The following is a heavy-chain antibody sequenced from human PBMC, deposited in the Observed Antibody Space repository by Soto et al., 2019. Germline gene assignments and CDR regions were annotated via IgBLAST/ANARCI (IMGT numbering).Heavy chain of an antibody. CDR1: GYSFTSYW. Sequence: PGESLKISCKGSGYSFTSYWIGWVRQMPGKGLEWMGIIYPGDSDTRYSPSFQGQVTISADKSISTAYLQWSSLKASDTAMYYCARLPIVLVPAALPPRYYYYGMDVWGQGTTVTVSS. D-gene: IGHD2-2*01. CDR3: ARLPIVLVPAALPPRYYYYGMDV. V-gene: IGHV5-51*01. CDR2: IYPGDSDT. J-gene: IGHJ6*02.